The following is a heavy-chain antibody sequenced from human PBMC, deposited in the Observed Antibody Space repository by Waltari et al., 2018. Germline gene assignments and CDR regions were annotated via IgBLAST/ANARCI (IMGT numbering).Heavy chain of an antibody. CDR1: GFTFSRYG. CDR3: ARLDNWGLDY. CDR2: IWYDGSNK. Sequence: QVQLVESGGGVVQPGRSLRLSSAASGFTFSRYGMNWVRQAPGRGLGWVAVIWYDGSNKYYADPVKGRFTISRDNSKNTLYLQMNSLRAEDTAVYYCARLDNWGLDYWGQGTTVTVSS. J-gene: IGHJ4*03. D-gene: IGHD7-27*01. V-gene: IGHV3-33*01.